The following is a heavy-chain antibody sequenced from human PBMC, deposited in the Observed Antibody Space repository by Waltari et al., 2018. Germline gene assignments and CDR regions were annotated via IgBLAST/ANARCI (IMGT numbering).Heavy chain of an antibody. J-gene: IGHJ4*02. V-gene: IGHV3-7*01. CDR2: RKQDGTIK. CDR3: ARDLYSGSYSDDY. CDR1: GFSLSSYW. D-gene: IGHD1-26*01. Sequence: EVQLVESGGDLVQPGGSLRLSCVASGFSLSSYWMSWVRQAPGKGLGGVANRKQDGTIKGYVGSVKGRFTISRDNAKNSLYLQMNSLRGEDTAVYYCARDLYSGSYSDDYWGQGTLVTVSS.